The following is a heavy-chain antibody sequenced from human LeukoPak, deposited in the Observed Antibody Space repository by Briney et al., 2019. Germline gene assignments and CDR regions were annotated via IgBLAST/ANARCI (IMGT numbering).Heavy chain of an antibody. Sequence: SQTLSLTCTVSGGSISSGDYYWSWIRQPPGKGLEWIGYIYYSGSTYYNPSLKSRVTISVDTSKNQFTLKLSSVTAADTAVYYCASSGAAAGNFDYWGQGTLVTVSS. V-gene: IGHV4-30-4*08. J-gene: IGHJ4*02. CDR1: GGSISSGDYY. D-gene: IGHD6-13*01. CDR2: IYYSGST. CDR3: ASSGAAAGNFDY.